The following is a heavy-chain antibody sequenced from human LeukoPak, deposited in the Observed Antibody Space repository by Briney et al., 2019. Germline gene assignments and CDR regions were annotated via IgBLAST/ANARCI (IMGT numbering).Heavy chain of an antibody. V-gene: IGHV3-15*01. CDR3: VTGSYYTTGAFDI. CDR2: IRSTIDAGAT. CDR1: GFTVTYTW. D-gene: IGHD1-26*01. Sequence: GGSLRLSCTAYGFTVTYTWMRWVRQAPGKGLEWVGCIRSTIDAGATEYAAPVEGRFTVSRDDSKQTIYLQMDSLKTEDTAVYYCVTGSYYTTGAFDIWGPGTMVTVSS. J-gene: IGHJ3*02.